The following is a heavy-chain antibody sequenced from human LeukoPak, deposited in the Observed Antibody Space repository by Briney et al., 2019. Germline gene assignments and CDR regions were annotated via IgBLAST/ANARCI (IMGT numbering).Heavy chain of an antibody. Sequence: SETLSLTCTVSGGSISSYYWSWIRKPPGKGLEWIGYIYYSGSTNYNPSLKSRVTISVDTSKNQFSLKLSSVTAADTAVYYCAREGEDYMDVWGKGTTVTVSS. V-gene: IGHV4-59*01. D-gene: IGHD2-21*01. CDR3: AREGEDYMDV. J-gene: IGHJ6*03. CDR1: GGSISSYY. CDR2: IYYSGST.